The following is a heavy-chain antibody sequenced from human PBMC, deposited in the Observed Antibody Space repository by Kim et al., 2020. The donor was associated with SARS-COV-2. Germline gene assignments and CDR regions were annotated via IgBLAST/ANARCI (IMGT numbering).Heavy chain of an antibody. CDR1: GGSISSYY. J-gene: IGHJ4*02. CDR2: IYYSGST. CDR3: ARSPSLCGGDCYYDY. D-gene: IGHD2-21*02. V-gene: IGHV4-59*01. Sequence: SETLSLTCTVSGGSISSYYWSWIRQPPGKGLEWIGYIYYSGSTNYNPSLKSRVTISVDTSKNQFSLKLSSVTAADTAVYYCARSPSLCGGDCYYDYWGQGTLVTVSS.